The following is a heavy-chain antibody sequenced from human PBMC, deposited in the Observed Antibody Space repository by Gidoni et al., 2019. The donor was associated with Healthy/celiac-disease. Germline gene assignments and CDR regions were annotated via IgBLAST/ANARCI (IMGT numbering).Heavy chain of an antibody. CDR3: ARDWGEVRGPTVFDP. V-gene: IGHV3-30-3*01. D-gene: IGHD3-10*01. J-gene: IGHJ5*02. CDR1: GFTFSSYA. CDR2: ISYDGSNK. Sequence: QVQLVESGGGVVQPGRSLRLSCAASGFTFSSYAMHWVRQAPGKGLEWVAVISYDGSNKYYADSVKGRFTISRDNSKNTLYLQMNSLRAEDTAVYYCARDWGEVRGPTVFDPWGQGTLVTVSS.